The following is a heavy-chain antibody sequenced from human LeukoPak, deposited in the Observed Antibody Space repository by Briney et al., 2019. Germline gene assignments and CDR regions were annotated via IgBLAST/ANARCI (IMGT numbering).Heavy chain of an antibody. CDR1: GFTFSSYS. V-gene: IGHV3-21*01. J-gene: IGHJ4*02. CDR2: ISSSSSYI. D-gene: IGHD1-26*01. CDR3: ARDKQWELNYFDY. Sequence: GGSLRLSCAASGFTFSSYSMNWVRQAPGKGLEWVSSISSSSSYIYYADSVKGRFTISRDNAKNSLYLQMNSLRAEDTAVYYCARDKQWELNYFDYWGQGTLVTVSS.